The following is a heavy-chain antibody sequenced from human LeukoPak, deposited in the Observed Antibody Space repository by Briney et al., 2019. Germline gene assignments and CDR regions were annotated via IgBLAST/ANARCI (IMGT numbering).Heavy chain of an antibody. CDR1: TFTFSGYA. V-gene: IGHV3-30-3*01. Sequence: GGSLRLSCAASTFTFSGYAMHWVRQAPGKGLEWVAVISYDGSNKYYADSVKGRFTISRDNSKNTVYLQMNSLRAEDTAVYYCARGGDAAGHYYGMDVWGQGTTVTVSS. J-gene: IGHJ6*02. CDR2: ISYDGSNK. D-gene: IGHD3-10*01. CDR3: ARGGDAAGHYYGMDV.